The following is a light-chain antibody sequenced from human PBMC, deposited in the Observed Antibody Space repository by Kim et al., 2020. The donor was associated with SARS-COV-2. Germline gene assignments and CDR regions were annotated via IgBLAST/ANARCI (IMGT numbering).Light chain of an antibody. V-gene: IGKV1-39*01. CDR3: QQGYTIPLT. J-gene: IGKJ4*01. CDR1: QSISNF. Sequence: DTQMTQSPSSLSASVGDRVTITCRASQSISNFLNWYQQKPGQAPNLLIYSASSLQVGVPSRFSGSGSGKDFTLTISSLQPEDFATYYCQQGYTIPLTFGGGTKLEI. CDR2: SAS.